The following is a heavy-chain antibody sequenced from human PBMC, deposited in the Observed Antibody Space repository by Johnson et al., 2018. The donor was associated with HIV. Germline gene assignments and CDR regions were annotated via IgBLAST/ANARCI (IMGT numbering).Heavy chain of an antibody. CDR2: IYSGGST. D-gene: IGHD3-22*01. J-gene: IGHJ3*02. V-gene: IGHV3-NL1*01. CDR3: ARGVRDSSGYPFAFDI. Sequence: QVQLVESGGGVVQPGRSLRLSCAASGFTFSSYAMHWVRQAPGKGLEWVSVIYSGGSTYYADSVQGRFTTSRDNSKNTLYLQMNSLRAEDTAGYYCARGVRDSSGYPFAFDIWGQGTKVTVSS. CDR1: GFTFSSYA.